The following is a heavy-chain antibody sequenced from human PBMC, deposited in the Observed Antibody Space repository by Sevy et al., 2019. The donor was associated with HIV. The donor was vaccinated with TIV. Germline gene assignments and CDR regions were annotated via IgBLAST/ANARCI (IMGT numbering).Heavy chain of an antibody. Sequence: LSLTCAASGFTFSSYSMNWVRQAPGKGLEWVSSISSSSYIYYADSVKGRFTISRDNAKNSLYLQMNSLRAEDTAVYYCARLGEYSSSGDAFDIWGQGTMVTVSS. CDR2: ISSSSYI. V-gene: IGHV3-21*01. CDR3: ARLGEYSSSGDAFDI. D-gene: IGHD6-6*01. J-gene: IGHJ3*02. CDR1: GFTFSSYS.